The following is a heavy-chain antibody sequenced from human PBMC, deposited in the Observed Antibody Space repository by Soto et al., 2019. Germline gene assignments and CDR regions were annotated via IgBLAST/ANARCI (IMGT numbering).Heavy chain of an antibody. V-gene: IGHV3-53*01. CDR2: IHSDVTT. J-gene: IGHJ5*02. CDR3: ARELSGSWYNWFDP. Sequence: VGSLGLSCAASGFSVSSNSMSWVRQAPGKGLEWVSVIHSDVTTYYADSVKGRFIISRDNSKDTLYLQMNRLRAEDTAVYYCARELSGSWYNWFDPWGQGTLVTVSS. CDR1: GFSVSSNS. D-gene: IGHD5-12*01.